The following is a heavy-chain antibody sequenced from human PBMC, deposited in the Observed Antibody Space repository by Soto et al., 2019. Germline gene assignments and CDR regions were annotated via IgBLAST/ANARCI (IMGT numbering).Heavy chain of an antibody. D-gene: IGHD3-10*01. J-gene: IGHJ6*02. CDR3: ARDPMARHDYYYYGMDV. Sequence: TLSLTCTVSGGSISSGGYYWSWIRQHPGKGLEWIGYIYYSGSTYYNPSLKSRVTISVDTSKNQFSLKLSSVTAADTAVYYCARDPMARHDYYYYGMDVWGQGTTVNVSS. CDR1: GGSISSGGYY. CDR2: IYYSGST. V-gene: IGHV4-31*03.